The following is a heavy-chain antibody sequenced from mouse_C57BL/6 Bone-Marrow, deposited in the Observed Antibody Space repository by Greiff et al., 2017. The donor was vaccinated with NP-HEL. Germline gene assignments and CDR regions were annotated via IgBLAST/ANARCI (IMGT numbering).Heavy chain of an antibody. D-gene: IGHD2-4*01. Sequence: QVQLQQSGPGLVQPSQSLSITCTVSGFSLTIYGVHWVRQSPGKGLEWLGVIWSGGSTDYNAAFISRLSISKDNSKSQVFFKMNSLQADDTAIYYCARSRRRLYYDYFAYWGQGTLVTVSA. CDR2: IWSGGST. CDR1: GFSLTIYG. V-gene: IGHV2-2*01. CDR3: ARSRRRLYYDYFAY. J-gene: IGHJ3*01.